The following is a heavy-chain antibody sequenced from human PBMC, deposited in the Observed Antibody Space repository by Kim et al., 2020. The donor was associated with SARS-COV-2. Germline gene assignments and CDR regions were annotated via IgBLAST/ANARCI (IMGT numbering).Heavy chain of an antibody. V-gene: IGHV1-69*04. CDR3: ARGGYSSDTLSSGMDV. D-gene: IGHD6-25*01. J-gene: IGHJ6*02. CDR1: GGTFSSYA. CDR2: IIPILGIA. Sequence: SVKVSCKASGGTFSSYAISWVRQAPGQGLEWMGRIIPILGIANYAQKFQGRVTITADKSTSTAYMELSSLRSEDTAVYYCARGGYSSDTLSSGMDVWGQGTTVTVSS.